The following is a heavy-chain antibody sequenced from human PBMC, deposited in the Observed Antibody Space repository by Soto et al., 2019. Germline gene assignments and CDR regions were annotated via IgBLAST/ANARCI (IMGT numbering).Heavy chain of an antibody. V-gene: IGHV1-69*06. J-gene: IGHJ6*01. Sequence: ASVKVSCKASGGTFSSYAISWVRQAPGQGLEWMGGIIPIFGTANYAQKFQGRVTITADKSTSTAYMELSSLRSEDTAVYYCASPQWLVPQGYYYGMDGWGQRTTVTVAS. CDR3: ASPQWLVPQGYYYGMDG. CDR2: IIPIFGTA. CDR1: GGTFSSYA. D-gene: IGHD6-19*01.